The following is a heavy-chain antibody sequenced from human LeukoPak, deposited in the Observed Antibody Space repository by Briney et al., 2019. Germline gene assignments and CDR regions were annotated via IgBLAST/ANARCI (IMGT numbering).Heavy chain of an antibody. D-gene: IGHD6-13*01. CDR1: GFTFSSYA. Sequence: PGGSLRLSCTASGFTFSSYAMHWVRQAPGKGLEWVAVISYDGSNKYYADSVKGRFTISRDNSKNTLYLQMNSLRAEDTAVYYCARVGYSSTTIYYYYGMDVWGQGTTVTVSS. V-gene: IGHV3-30*04. CDR3: ARVGYSSTTIYYYYGMDV. J-gene: IGHJ6*02. CDR2: ISYDGSNK.